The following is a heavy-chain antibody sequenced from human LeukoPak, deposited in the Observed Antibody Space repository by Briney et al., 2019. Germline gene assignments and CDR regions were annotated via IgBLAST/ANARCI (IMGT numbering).Heavy chain of an antibody. CDR1: GGTFSSYT. CDR3: ARDGAVYCSGGSCWDY. CDR2: IIPILGIA. V-gene: IGHV1-69*04. J-gene: IGHJ4*02. Sequence: SVKVSCKASGGTFSSYTISWVRQAPGQGLEWMGRIIPILGIANYAQKFQGRVTITADKSTSTAYMELSSLRSEDTAVYYCARDGAVYCSGGSCWDYWGQGTRVTVS. D-gene: IGHD2-15*01.